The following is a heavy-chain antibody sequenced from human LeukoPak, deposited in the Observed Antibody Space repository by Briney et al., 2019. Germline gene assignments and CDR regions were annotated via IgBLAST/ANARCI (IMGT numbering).Heavy chain of an antibody. CDR3: ARWDDWGSDYYYYMDV. CDR1: GFTFDDYA. CDR2: INTDGSST. Sequence: PGGSLRLSCAASGFTFDDYAMHWVRQAPGKGLVWVSRINTDGSSTSYADSVKGRFTISRDNAKNTLYLQMNSLRAEDTAVYYCARWDDWGSDYYYYMDVWGKGTTVTVSS. V-gene: IGHV3-74*01. J-gene: IGHJ6*03. D-gene: IGHD7-27*01.